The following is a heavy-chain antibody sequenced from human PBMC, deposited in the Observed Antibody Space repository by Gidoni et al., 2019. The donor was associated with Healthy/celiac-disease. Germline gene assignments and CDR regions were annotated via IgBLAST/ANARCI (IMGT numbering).Heavy chain of an antibody. J-gene: IGHJ5*02. Sequence: EVQLVESGGGLVKPGGSLRLSCAASGFTFSSYCMNWVRQAPGKGLEWVSSISSSGRYIYYADSVKGLFTISRDNAKNSLYLQMNSLRAEDTAVYYCARDPAVAGTLFDVEPNSNWFDPWGQGTLVTVSS. V-gene: IGHV3-21*01. D-gene: IGHD6-19*01. CDR2: ISSSGRYI. CDR1: GFTFSSYC. CDR3: ARDPAVAGTLFDVEPNSNWFDP.